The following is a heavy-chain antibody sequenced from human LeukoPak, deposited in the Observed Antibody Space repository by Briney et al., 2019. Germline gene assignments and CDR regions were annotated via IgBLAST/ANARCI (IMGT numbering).Heavy chain of an antibody. J-gene: IGHJ4*02. CDR1: GGSISSGDYY. CDR2: IYHTGST. D-gene: IGHD1-26*01. CDR3: ARALRKELLRNFDY. V-gene: IGHV4-39*07. Sequence: SETLSLTCTVSGGSISSGDYYWGWIRQPPGKGLEWIANIYHTGSTYYNPSLKSRVTISVDTSKNQFSLKLSSVTAADTAVYYCARALRKELLRNFDYWGQGTLVTVSA.